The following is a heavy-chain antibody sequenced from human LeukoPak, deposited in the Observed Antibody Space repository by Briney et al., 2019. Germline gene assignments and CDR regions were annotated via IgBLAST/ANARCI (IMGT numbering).Heavy chain of an antibody. Sequence: GGSLRLSCAASGFTFSSYGMHWVRQAPGKGLEWMAVISYDGSNKYYADSVKGRFTISRDNSKNTLYLQMNSLRAEDTAVYYCARGLVLVPIYNWFDPWGQGTLVTVSS. V-gene: IGHV3-30*03. CDR3: ARGLVLVPIYNWFDP. CDR1: GFTFSSYG. CDR2: ISYDGSNK. J-gene: IGHJ5*02. D-gene: IGHD6-13*01.